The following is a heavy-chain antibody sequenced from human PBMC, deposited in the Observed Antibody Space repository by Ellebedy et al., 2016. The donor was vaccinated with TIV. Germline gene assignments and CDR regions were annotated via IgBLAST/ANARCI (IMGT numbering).Heavy chain of an antibody. CDR3: AREKRYYDWSRDY. J-gene: IGHJ4*02. CDR2: IHYSGGT. D-gene: IGHD3-9*01. Sequence: MPGGSLRLSCTVSGYSISSGYYWGWVRQPPGKGLEWIGNIHYSGGTYYNPSLNSRFTISVDTSKNQFSLRLNSVTAADTAVYYCAREKRYYDWSRDYWGQGTLVTVSS. CDR1: GYSISSGYY. V-gene: IGHV4-38-2*02.